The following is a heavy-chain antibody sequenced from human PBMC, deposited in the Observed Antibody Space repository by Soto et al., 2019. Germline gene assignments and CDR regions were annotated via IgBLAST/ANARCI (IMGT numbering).Heavy chain of an antibody. CDR1: GGSISSGDYY. CDR3: AREGSIVVVPAAREIYFDY. D-gene: IGHD2-2*01. Sequence: QVQLQESGPGLVKPSQTLSLTCTVSGGSISSGDYYWSWIRQPPGKGLEWIGYIYYSGSTYYNPSLKSRVTISVDTSKNQFSLKLSSVTAADTAVYYCAREGSIVVVPAAREIYFDYWGQGTLVTVSS. CDR2: IYYSGST. J-gene: IGHJ4*02. V-gene: IGHV4-30-4*01.